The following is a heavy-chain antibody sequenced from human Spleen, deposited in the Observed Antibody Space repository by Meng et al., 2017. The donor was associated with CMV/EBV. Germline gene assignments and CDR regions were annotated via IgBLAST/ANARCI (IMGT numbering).Heavy chain of an antibody. CDR1: GFTIDDYA. D-gene: IGHD3-3*01. J-gene: IGHJ4*02. CDR3: AKPLYDFWSGYYTAPFDY. V-gene: IGHV3-9*01. CDR2: VSWNTTTI. Sequence: SLKISCAASGFTIDDYAMHWVRQAPGKGLEWVSGVSWNTTTIDYADSVKGRFTISRDNSKNTLYLQMNSLRAEDTAVYYCAKPLYDFWSGYYTAPFDYWGQGTLVTVSS.